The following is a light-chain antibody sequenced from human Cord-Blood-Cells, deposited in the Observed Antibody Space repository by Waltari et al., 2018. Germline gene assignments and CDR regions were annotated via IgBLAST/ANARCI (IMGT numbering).Light chain of an antibody. CDR3: SSYTSSSTV. CDR1: SSDVGGYNY. V-gene: IGLV2-14*01. CDR2: EVS. J-gene: IGLJ1*01. Sequence: QSALTQPASVSGSPGQSITISCTGTSSDVGGYNYVSWYQQHPGKAPKLLLYEVSNRPSGVSNRVSGSKSGNTASLTISGLQAEDEADYYCSSYTSSSTVFGTGTKVTVL.